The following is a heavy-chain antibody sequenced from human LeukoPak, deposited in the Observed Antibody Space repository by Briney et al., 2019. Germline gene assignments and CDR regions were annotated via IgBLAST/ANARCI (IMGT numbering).Heavy chain of an antibody. D-gene: IGHD6-19*01. J-gene: IGHJ3*02. V-gene: IGHV1-2*02. CDR3: AMALGGWYAILAFDI. CDR2: INPNSGGT. CDR1: GYTFTGYY. Sequence: ASVKVSCKASGYTFTGYYMHWVRQAPGQGLEWMGWINPNSGGTNYAQKFQGRVTMTRDTSISTAYMELSRLRSDDTAVYYCAMALGGWYAILAFDIWGQGTMVTVSS.